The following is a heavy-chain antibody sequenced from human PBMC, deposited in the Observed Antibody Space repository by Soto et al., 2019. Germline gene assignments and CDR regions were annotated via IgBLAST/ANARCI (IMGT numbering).Heavy chain of an antibody. CDR2: IIPIFGTA. D-gene: IGHD1-26*01. V-gene: IGHV1-69*01. CDR1: GGTFSSYA. J-gene: IGHJ6*02. Sequence: QVQLVQSGAEVKKPGSSVKVSCKASGGTFSSYAISWVRQAPGQGLEWMGGIIPIFGTANYAQKFQGRVTITADESTSTAYMELSSLRSEDKAVYYCARAILSGAPNPYYYYGMDVWGQGTTVTVSS. CDR3: ARAILSGAPNPYYYYGMDV.